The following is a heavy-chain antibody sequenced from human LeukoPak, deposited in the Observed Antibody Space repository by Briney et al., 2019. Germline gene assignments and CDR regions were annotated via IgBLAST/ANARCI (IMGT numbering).Heavy chain of an antibody. V-gene: IGHV1-3*04. CDR1: GYTFTSYT. CDR2: INTGNGNT. CDR3: ARDRTIDY. Sequence: ASVKVSCKASGYTFTSYTLHWVRQAPGQRLEWMGWINTGNGNTKYSQKFQGRATFTRDTSTSTAYMELRSLRSDDTAVYYCARDRTIDYWGQGTLVTVSS. J-gene: IGHJ4*02.